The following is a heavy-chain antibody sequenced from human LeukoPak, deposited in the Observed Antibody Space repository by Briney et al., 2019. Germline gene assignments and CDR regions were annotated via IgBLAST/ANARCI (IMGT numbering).Heavy chain of an antibody. CDR1: GGSISGYY. V-gene: IGHV4-59*08. J-gene: IGHJ4*02. D-gene: IGHD6-13*01. CDR2: IHYSGDT. Sequence: RSETLSLTCTVSGGSISGYYWNWIRQPPGKRLEWIAYIHYSGDTNYNPSLKSRVTMSLDTSANQFSLKLSSVTAADTAVYYCARLSGSTWAFDFWGQRTLLTVSS. CDR3: ARLSGSTWAFDF.